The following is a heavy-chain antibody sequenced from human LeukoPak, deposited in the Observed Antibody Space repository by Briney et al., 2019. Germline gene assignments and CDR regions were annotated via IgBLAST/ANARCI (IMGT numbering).Heavy chain of an antibody. CDR3: AKEVGATMLGRLHY. CDR2: ISGSGDRT. CDR1: GFTFSSYA. V-gene: IGHV3-23*01. J-gene: IGHJ4*01. D-gene: IGHD1-26*01. Sequence: PGGSLRLSCAASGFTFSSYAMSWVRQAPGKGLEWVSGISGSGDRTYYAESVKGRFTISRDNSKNTLDVQMNSLRAEDTAVYYCAKEVGATMLGRLHYWGHGALVTVSS.